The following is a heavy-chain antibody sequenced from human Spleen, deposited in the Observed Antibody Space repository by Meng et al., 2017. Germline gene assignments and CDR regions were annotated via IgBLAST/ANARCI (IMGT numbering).Heavy chain of an antibody. CDR2: INTNTGNP. V-gene: IGHV7-4-1*02. CDR3: AKVAVAGTDYWYFDL. CDR1: GYTFTIYA. Sequence: ASVKVSCKASGYTFTIYAMSWVRQAPGQGLEWMGWINTNTGNPTYAQGFTGRFVFSLDTSVSTAYLQISSLKAEDTAVYYCAKVAVAGTDYWYFDLWGRGTLVTVSS. D-gene: IGHD6-19*01. J-gene: IGHJ2*01.